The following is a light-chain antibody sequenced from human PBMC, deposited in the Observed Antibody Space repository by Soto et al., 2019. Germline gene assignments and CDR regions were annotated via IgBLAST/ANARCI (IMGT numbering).Light chain of an antibody. CDR2: GAS. J-gene: IGKJ1*01. Sequence: EIVLTQSPGTLSLSPGERATLSCRASQSVSSTYLAWYQQKPGQAPRLLIYGASSRATGIPDRFSGSGSGTDFTLTISRLEPEDFAVYYCQYCGSSPRTFGQGTKVEIK. CDR3: QYCGSSPRT. CDR1: QSVSSTY. V-gene: IGKV3-20*01.